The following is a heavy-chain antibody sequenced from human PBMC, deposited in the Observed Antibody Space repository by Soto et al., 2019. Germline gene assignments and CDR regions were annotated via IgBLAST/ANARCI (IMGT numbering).Heavy chain of an antibody. D-gene: IGHD2-15*01. CDR1: GFTFSSYW. J-gene: IGHJ4*02. V-gene: IGHV3-74*01. CDR2: VSRDGSST. Sequence: EVQLVESGGGLVQPGESLRLSCAASGFTFSSYWMHWIRQAPGKGLVWVSRVSRDGSSTVYANSVKGRLTISRDNAKNTPYLQMNSLSDEDPAVYYCARGLPKFYSFDSWGQGTLVTVSS. CDR3: ARGLPKFYSFDS.